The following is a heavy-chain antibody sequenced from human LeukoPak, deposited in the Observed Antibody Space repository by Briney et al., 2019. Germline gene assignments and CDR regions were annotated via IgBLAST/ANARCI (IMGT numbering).Heavy chain of an antibody. CDR2: MRGSGGST. V-gene: IGHV3-23*01. D-gene: IGHD6-19*01. J-gene: IGHJ6*02. CDR1: GFIFSTSD. CDR3: AKDPGVLVAGYYYYGMDV. Sequence: GGSLRLSCVATGFIFSTSDMIGVRQAPGKGLEGVSAMRGSGGSTYYADSVKGRFTISRDNSKNTLYLQMNSLRAEDTAVYYCAKDPGVLVAGYYYYGMDVWGQGTTVTVSS.